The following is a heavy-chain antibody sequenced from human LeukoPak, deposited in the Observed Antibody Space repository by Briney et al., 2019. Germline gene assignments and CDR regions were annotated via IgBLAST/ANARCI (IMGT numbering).Heavy chain of an antibody. Sequence: PSETLSLTCTVSGGSISSYYWSWIRQHPGKGLEWIGYIYYSGSTYYNPSLKSRVTISVDTSKNQFSLKLSSVTAADTAVYYCATTKRIYEALYYFDYWGQGTLVTVSS. CDR2: IYYSGST. CDR1: GGSISSYY. V-gene: IGHV4-59*06. J-gene: IGHJ4*02. D-gene: IGHD3-22*01. CDR3: ATTKRIYEALYYFDY.